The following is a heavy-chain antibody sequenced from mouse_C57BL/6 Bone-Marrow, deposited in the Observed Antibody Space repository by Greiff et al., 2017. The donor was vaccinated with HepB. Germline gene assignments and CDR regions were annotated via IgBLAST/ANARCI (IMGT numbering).Heavy chain of an antibody. CDR2: IYPRSGNT. CDR3: AHYYGSFDY. V-gene: IGHV1-81*01. D-gene: IGHD1-1*01. Sequence: QQSGAELARPGASVKLSCKASGYTFTSYGISWVKQRTGQGLEWIGEIYPRSGNTYYNEKFKGKATLTADKSSSTAYMELRSLTSEDSAVYFCAHYYGSFDYWGQGTTLTVSS. CDR1: GYTFTSYG. J-gene: IGHJ2*01.